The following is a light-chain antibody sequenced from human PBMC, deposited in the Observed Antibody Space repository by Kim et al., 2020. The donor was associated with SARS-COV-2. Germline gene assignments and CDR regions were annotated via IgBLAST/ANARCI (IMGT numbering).Light chain of an antibody. V-gene: IGKV1-5*03. Sequence: DIQMTQSPSTLSASVGDRVTITCRASQSVSSWLAWYQQKPGKAPKLLIYKASTLEGGVPSRFSGRGSRTEFTLTINSLQPDEFATYSCQQYDSHPYTFGQGTKLEI. CDR3: QQYDSHPYT. CDR1: QSVSSW. J-gene: IGKJ2*01. CDR2: KAS.